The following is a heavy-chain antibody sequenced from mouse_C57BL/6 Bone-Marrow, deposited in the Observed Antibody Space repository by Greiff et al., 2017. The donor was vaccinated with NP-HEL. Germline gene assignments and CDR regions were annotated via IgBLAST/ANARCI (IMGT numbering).Heavy chain of an antibody. D-gene: IGHD4-1*01. CDR1: GFTFTDYY. CDR3: ARYIITGGYWYFEV. Sequence: DVKLQESGGGLVQPGGSLSLSCAASGFTFTDYYMSWVRQPPGKALEWLGFIRNKANGYTTEYSASVKGRFTISRDNSQSIIYLQMNALRAEDSATYYCARYIITGGYWYFEVWGTGTTVTVSS. V-gene: IGHV7-3*01. CDR2: IRNKANGYTT. J-gene: IGHJ1*03.